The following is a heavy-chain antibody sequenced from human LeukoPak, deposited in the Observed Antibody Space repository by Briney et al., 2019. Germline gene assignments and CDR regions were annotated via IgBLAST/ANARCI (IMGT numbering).Heavy chain of an antibody. Sequence: GGSLRLSCAASGFIFSSYSMNWVRQAPGKGLEWVSSISSSSSYIYYADSVKGRFTISRDNAKNSLYLQMNSLRAEDTAVYYCARAASITIFYYYYYMDVWGKGTTVTVSS. V-gene: IGHV3-21*01. D-gene: IGHD3-3*01. CDR3: ARAASITIFYYYYYMDV. CDR2: ISSSSSYI. J-gene: IGHJ6*03. CDR1: GFIFSSYS.